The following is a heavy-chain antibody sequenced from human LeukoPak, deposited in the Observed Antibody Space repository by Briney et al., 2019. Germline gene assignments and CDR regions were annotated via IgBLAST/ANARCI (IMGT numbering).Heavy chain of an antibody. CDR1: GGSITSGTYY. CDR3: ARHEESSGYPASFDY. D-gene: IGHD3-22*01. J-gene: IGHJ4*02. V-gene: IGHV4-61*02. CDR2: IYTSGTT. Sequence: PSQTLSLTCTVSGGSITSGTYYWSWIRQPAGKGLEWIGRIYTSGTTNYNPSLRSRVTILVDTSKNQFSLKLSSVTAADTAVYYCARHEESSGYPASFDYWGQGTLVTVSS.